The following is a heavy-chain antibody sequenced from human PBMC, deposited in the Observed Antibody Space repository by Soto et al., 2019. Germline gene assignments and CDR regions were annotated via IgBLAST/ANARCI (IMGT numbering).Heavy chain of an antibody. Sequence: SETLSLTCSVSGGSINSSSYFWGWVRQPPGKGLEWIGSIYYSGSTYYDPSLRSRVTISVDTSKNQFSLKLSSVTAADTAVFXXXXXXXXXSRNWFDPWGQGTLVT. CDR2: IYYSGST. V-gene: IGHV4-39*01. D-gene: IGHD6-6*01. CDR1: GGSINSSSYF. CDR3: XXXXXXXSRNWFDP. J-gene: IGHJ5*02.